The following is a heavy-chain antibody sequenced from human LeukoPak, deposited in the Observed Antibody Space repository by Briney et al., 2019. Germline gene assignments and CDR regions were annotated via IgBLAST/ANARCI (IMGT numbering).Heavy chain of an antibody. V-gene: IGHV4-59*12. CDR1: GGSISSYY. D-gene: IGHD2-2*01. J-gene: IGHJ5*02. Sequence: SETLSLTCTVSGGSISSYYWSWIRQPPGKGLEWIGYIYYSGSTNYNPSLKSRVTISVDTSKKQFSLKLSSVTAADTAVYYCARVRYCSSTSCPWGQGTLVTVSS. CDR3: ARVRYCSSTSCP. CDR2: IYYSGST.